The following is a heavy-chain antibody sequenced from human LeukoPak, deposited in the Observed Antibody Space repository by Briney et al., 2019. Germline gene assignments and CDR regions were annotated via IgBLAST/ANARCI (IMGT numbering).Heavy chain of an antibody. D-gene: IGHD2-21*02. CDR1: GFTFSSYS. J-gene: IGHJ4*02. Sequence: SGGSLRLSCAASGFTFSSYSMNWVRQAPGKGLEWVSSISSSGSYIYYADSVKGRFTISRDNAKNSLYLQMNSLRAEDTAVYYCARDGEVVATAFYFDYWGQGTLVTVSS. CDR2: ISSSGSYI. V-gene: IGHV3-21*01. CDR3: ARDGEVVATAFYFDY.